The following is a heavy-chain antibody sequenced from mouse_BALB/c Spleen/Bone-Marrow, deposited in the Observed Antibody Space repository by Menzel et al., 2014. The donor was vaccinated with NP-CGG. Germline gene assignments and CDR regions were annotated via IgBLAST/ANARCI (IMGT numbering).Heavy chain of an antibody. CDR1: GFNIKDTY. Sequence: VQLKQSGAELVKPGASVKLSCTASGFNIKDTYMRWVKQRPEQGLEWIGRIDPANGNTKYDPKFQGKATITADTSSNTAYLQLSSLTSENTAVYYCARWEYYAMGYWGQGTSVTVSS. D-gene: IGHD4-1*01. CDR3: ARWEYYAMGY. J-gene: IGHJ4*01. V-gene: IGHV14-3*02. CDR2: IDPANGNT.